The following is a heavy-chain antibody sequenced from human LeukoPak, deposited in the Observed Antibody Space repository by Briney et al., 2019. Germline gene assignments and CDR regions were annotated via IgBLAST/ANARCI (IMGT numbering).Heavy chain of an antibody. V-gene: IGHV1-2*02. CDR2: INPNSGGT. D-gene: IGHD6-13*01. Sequence: ASVKVSCKASGYTFTDYYIHWVRQAPGQGLEWMGWINPNSGGTNYAQKFQGRVTMTRDTSITTAHMELSRLRSDDTAVYYCARDINAGYSSSWYPGYAFDIWGQGTMVTVSS. CDR3: ARDINAGYSSSWYPGYAFDI. J-gene: IGHJ3*02. CDR1: GYTFTDYY.